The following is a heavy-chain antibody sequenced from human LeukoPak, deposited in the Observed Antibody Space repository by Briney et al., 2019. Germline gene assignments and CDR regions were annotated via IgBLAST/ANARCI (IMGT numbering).Heavy chain of an antibody. J-gene: IGHJ4*02. Sequence: PGGSLRLSCAASGFIFSGYWMTWVRQAPGKGLEWVANMKQDGSERYYVDSVKGRFTISRDNAKSSLYLQMNSLRVEDTAVYYCARYLDFRAHYYFDYWGQGTLVTVSS. D-gene: IGHD3/OR15-3a*01. CDR2: MKQDGSER. CDR3: ARYLDFRAHYYFDY. V-gene: IGHV3-7*01. CDR1: GFIFSGYW.